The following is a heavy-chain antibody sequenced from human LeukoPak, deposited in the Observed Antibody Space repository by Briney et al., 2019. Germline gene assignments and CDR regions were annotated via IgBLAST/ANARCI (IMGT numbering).Heavy chain of an antibody. J-gene: IGHJ4*02. CDR2: IYHSGGT. Sequence: SGTLSLTCAVSGGSISSSNWWSWVRQPPEKGLEWIGEIYHSGGTNYNPSLKSRVTISVDKSKNQFSLKLSAVTAADTAVYYCAGSSPNYYFDYWSQGALVTVSS. D-gene: IGHD6-13*01. V-gene: IGHV4-4*02. CDR1: GGSISSSNW. CDR3: AGSSPNYYFDY.